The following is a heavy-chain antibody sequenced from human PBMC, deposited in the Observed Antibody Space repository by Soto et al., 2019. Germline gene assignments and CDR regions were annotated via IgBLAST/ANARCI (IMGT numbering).Heavy chain of an antibody. CDR3: ARGGVVEYYYYMDV. V-gene: IGHV1-2*04. Sequence: GASVKVSCKASGYTFTGYYMHWVRQAPGQGLEWMGWINPNSGGTNYAQKFQGWVTMTRDTSISTAYMELSRLRSDDTAVYYCARGGVVEYYYYMDVWGKGTTVTVSS. D-gene: IGHD2-15*01. J-gene: IGHJ6*03. CDR1: GYTFTGYY. CDR2: INPNSGGT.